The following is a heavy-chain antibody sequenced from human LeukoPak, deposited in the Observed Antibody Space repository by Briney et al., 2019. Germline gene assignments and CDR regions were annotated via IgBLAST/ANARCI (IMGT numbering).Heavy chain of an antibody. J-gene: IGHJ4*02. D-gene: IGHD3-3*01. CDR3: AKDREHYFDFWSGYLFDS. CDR2: ISYDGSNK. CDR1: GFTFSSYA. V-gene: IGHV3-30*04. Sequence: PGGSLRLSCAASGFTFSSYAMHWVRQAPGKGLEWVAVISYDGSNKYYADSVKGRFTISRDNSKNTLYLQMNSLRAEDTAVYYCAKDREHYFDFWSGYLFDSWGQGTLVTVSS.